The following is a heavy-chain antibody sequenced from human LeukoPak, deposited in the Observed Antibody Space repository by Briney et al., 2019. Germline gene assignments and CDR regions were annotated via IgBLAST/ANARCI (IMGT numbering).Heavy chain of an antibody. Sequence: PGGSLRLSCAASGFTFSSYEMNWVRQAPGKGLEWVSYISSSGSTIYYADSVKGRFTISRDNAKNSLYLQMNSLRAEDTAVYYCARVYYYYGSGSYYNVFDYWGQGTLVTVSS. J-gene: IGHJ4*02. CDR2: ISSSGSTI. V-gene: IGHV3-48*03. CDR3: ARVYYYYGSGSYYNVFDY. CDR1: GFTFSSYE. D-gene: IGHD3-10*01.